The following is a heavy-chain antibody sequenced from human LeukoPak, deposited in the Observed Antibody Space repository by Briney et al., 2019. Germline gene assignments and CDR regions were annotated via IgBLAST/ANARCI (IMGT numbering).Heavy chain of an antibody. CDR3: AREGGDGAFDI. V-gene: IGHV3-30*04. Sequence: PGGSLRLSCASSGVTFCSYAMHGVREAPGRGLEWVSDISEDGINKYYADSVKGRFTSSRDNTKNSLYLQMNSLRAEDAAVYSCAREGGDGAFDICGQRTMVTVYS. J-gene: IGHJ3*02. CDR2: ISEDGINK. CDR1: GVTFCSYA. D-gene: IGHD3-16*01.